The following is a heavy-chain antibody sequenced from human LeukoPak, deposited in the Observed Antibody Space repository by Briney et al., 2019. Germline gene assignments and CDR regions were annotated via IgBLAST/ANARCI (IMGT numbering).Heavy chain of an antibody. D-gene: IGHD6-13*01. CDR3: AEGKGLAAAPSLGYYYYGMDV. V-gene: IGHV3-30-3*01. CDR2: ISYDGSNK. Sequence: GRSLRLSCAASGFTFSSYAMHWVRQAPGKGLEWVAVISYDGSNKYYADSVKGRFTISRDNSKNTLYLQMNSLRAEDTALYYCAEGKGLAAAPSLGYYYYGMDVWGQGTTVTVSS. CDR1: GFTFSSYA. J-gene: IGHJ6*02.